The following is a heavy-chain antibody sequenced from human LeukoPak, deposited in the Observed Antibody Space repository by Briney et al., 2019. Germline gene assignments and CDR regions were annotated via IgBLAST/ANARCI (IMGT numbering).Heavy chain of an antibody. V-gene: IGHV4-34*01. Sequence: SETLSLTCAVYGGSFSGYYWSWIRQPPGKGLEWIGEINHSGSTNYNPSLKSRVTISVDTSKNQFSLKLSSVTAADTAVYYCAREGGPYRPLDYSGQGIMVTVSS. D-gene: IGHD3-16*02. CDR1: GGSFSGYY. CDR3: AREGGPYRPLDY. CDR2: INHSGST. J-gene: IGHJ4*02.